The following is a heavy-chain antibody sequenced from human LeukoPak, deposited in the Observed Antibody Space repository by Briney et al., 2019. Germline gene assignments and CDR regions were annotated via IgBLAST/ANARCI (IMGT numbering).Heavy chain of an antibody. D-gene: IGHD3-22*01. Sequence: GRSLRLSCAASRFTFSSYGMHWVRQAPGKGLEWVAIISYDGSNKYYADSVKGRFTISRDNSKNTLYLQMNSLRAEDTAVYYCAKELGYRYDSSGYPDYWGQGTLVTVSS. CDR3: AKELGYRYDSSGYPDY. CDR2: ISYDGSNK. V-gene: IGHV3-30*18. J-gene: IGHJ4*02. CDR1: RFTFSSYG.